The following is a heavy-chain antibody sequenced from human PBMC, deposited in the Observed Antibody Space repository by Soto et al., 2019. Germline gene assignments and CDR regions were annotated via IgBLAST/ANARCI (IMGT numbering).Heavy chain of an antibody. V-gene: IGHV1-69*01. CDR1: GDILSSFG. D-gene: IGHD2-15*01. Sequence: QVRLEQSGSEVKRPGSSVKVSCKASGDILSSFGLSWVRQAPGQGLEWMGGIVPLFGAEKYAQRFQGRVTITADESTNTAYVELSSLRSEDTAVYYCARDRLPHCSGGSCYSEFAHWGQGTLVIVSS. CDR3: ARDRLPHCSGGSCYSEFAH. J-gene: IGHJ4*02. CDR2: IVPLFGAE.